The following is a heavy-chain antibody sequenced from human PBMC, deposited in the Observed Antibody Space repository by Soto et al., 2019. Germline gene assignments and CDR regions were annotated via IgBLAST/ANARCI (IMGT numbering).Heavy chain of an antibody. CDR2: ISSSGSTI. V-gene: IGHV3-48*03. CDR3: ARDHKGGYYYYGMDV. J-gene: IGHJ6*02. Sequence: EVQLVESGGGLVQPGGSLRLSCAASGFTFSSYEMNWVRRAPGKGLEWVSYISSSGSTIYYADSVKGRFTISRDNAKNSLYLQMNSLRAEDTAVYYCARDHKGGYYYYGMDVWGQGTTVTVSS. CDR1: GFTFSSYE.